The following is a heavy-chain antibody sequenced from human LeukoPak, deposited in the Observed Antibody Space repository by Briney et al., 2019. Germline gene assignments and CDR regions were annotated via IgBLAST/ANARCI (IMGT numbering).Heavy chain of an antibody. V-gene: IGHV1-69*01. Sequence: SVKVSCKASGGTFSSYAISWVRQAPGQGLEWMGGIIPIFGTANYAQKFQGRVTITADESTSTAYMELSSLRSEDTAVYYCAGQKVLRYFDWLLYPASPIDYLGQGTLVTVSS. CDR1: GGTFSSYA. CDR3: AGQKVLRYFDWLLYPASPIDY. D-gene: IGHD3-9*01. J-gene: IGHJ4*02. CDR2: IIPIFGTA.